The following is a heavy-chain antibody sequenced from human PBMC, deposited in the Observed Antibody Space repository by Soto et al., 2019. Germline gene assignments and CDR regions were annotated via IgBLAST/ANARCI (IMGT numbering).Heavy chain of an antibody. CDR1: GFSISSNY. J-gene: IGHJ6*02. Sequence: ELQLVETGGGWIQTGGSLRLSCAASGFSISSNYIAWVRQPPGKGLEWVSTTFSGGNTEYAASVKGRCSISRDNYKNTLYLQMGNLRVEGTAVYYCAGKPPSAIQGWAFGMDVWGQGTTVSVSS. CDR2: TFSGGNT. V-gene: IGHV3-53*02. D-gene: IGHD2-21*01. CDR3: AGKPPSAIQGWAFGMDV.